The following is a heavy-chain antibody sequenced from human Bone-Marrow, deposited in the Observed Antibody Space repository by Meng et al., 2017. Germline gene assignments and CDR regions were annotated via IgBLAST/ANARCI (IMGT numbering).Heavy chain of an antibody. Sequence: VQLVEVGGGLVKPGGSLRLSCTASGFTFSDYYMSWIRQAPGKGLEWVSVIYSGGVTYYADSVKGRFTISRDNSNNRVYLQMNSLRPDDTAVYYCARGGYYYETSGPDYWGQGTLVTVSS. D-gene: IGHD3-22*01. CDR1: GFTFSDYY. CDR3: ARGGYYYETSGPDY. CDR2: IYSGGVT. J-gene: IGHJ4*02. V-gene: IGHV3-66*02.